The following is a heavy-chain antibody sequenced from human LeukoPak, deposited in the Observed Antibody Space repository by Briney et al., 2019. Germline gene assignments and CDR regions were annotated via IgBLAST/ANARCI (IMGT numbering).Heavy chain of an antibody. Sequence: PSGTLSLTCAVSGGSISSNNWWTWVRQPPGKGLEWVGEIYHSGSTNYNPSLKSRVTISVDTSKNQFSLKLSSVTAADTAVYYCARVQLLPHSYYYGMDVWGQGTTVTVSS. CDR1: GGSISSNNW. CDR2: IYHSGST. D-gene: IGHD2-15*01. V-gene: IGHV4-4*02. CDR3: ARVQLLPHSYYYGMDV. J-gene: IGHJ6*02.